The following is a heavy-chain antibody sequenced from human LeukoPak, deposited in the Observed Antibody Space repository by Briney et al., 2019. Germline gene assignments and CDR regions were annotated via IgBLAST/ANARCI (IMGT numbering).Heavy chain of an antibody. CDR1: GGSIRSYY. CDR3: ARDNTASYFAVFDY. Sequence: SETLSLTCTVSGGSIRSYYWSWIRQPAGKGLEWIGRVYTSGNTNYNPSLKSRVTMSVDTSKNQFSLKLSYVTAADTAVYYCARDNTASYFAVFDYCGQGTLVTVSS. CDR2: VYTSGNT. V-gene: IGHV4-4*07. D-gene: IGHD1-26*01. J-gene: IGHJ4*02.